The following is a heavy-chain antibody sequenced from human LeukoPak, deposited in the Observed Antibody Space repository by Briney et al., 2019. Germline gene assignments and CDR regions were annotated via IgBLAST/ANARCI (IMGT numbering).Heavy chain of an antibody. J-gene: IGHJ4*02. CDR3: ARDHNYAFDN. D-gene: IGHD1-1*01. CDR1: GFPFSEYS. Sequence: GGSPRLSCAASGFPFSEYSMNWVRQAPGKGLGWISYIGISSGNTKYADSVKGRFTVSGDKARNSLYLQMNSLRVEDTAVYYCARDHNYAFDNWGQGTLVTVSS. CDR2: IGISSGNT. V-gene: IGHV3-11*06.